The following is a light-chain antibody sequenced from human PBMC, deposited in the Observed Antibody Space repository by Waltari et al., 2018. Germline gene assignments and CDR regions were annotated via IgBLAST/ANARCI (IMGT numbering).Light chain of an antibody. Sequence: WDQQHPGKAPDLVIFDFSRCPSGVSHRFSGSKSGNTASLTISGLQAEDEAAYYCASYTSANTVLFGGGTKVTVL. V-gene: IGLV2-14*03. J-gene: IGLJ2*01. CDR3: ASYTSANTVL. CDR2: DFS.